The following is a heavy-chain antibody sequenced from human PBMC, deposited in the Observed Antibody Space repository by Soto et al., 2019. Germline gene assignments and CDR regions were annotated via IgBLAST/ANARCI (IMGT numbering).Heavy chain of an antibody. J-gene: IGHJ4*02. CDR1: GFTLRNYA. D-gene: IGHD1-20*01. CDR3: AKAKNDYNWDNRPPFDY. CDR2: ISANDVGT. V-gene: IGHV3-23*01. Sequence: GGSLRLSCEASGFTLRNYAMTWIRQAPGKGLDWVSLISANDVGTYYAESVKTRFTISTDQSRNTVYLQMDSLRADDTAIYYCAKAKNDYNWDNRPPFDYWGQGTLVTVSS.